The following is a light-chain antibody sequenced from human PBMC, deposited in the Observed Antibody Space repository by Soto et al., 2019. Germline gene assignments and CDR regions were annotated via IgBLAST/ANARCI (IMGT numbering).Light chain of an antibody. Sequence: DIQMTQSPSTLSASVEDRVTITCRASQSIGDLLAWYQQKPGEAPKVLIYKASYLESGVPSRFSGSGSGTEFTLTISSLQHEDLETYSCQHYSAFSVTLGQGTKVDIK. J-gene: IGKJ1*01. CDR3: QHYSAFSVT. V-gene: IGKV1-5*03. CDR1: QSIGDL. CDR2: KAS.